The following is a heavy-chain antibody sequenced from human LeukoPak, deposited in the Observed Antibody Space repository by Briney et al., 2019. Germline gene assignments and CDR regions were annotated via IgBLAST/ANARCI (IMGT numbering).Heavy chain of an antibody. Sequence: ASVKDSCKASGYAFTNHDINWVRQASGQGLEWMGWMNPNSGVTGYAQKFQGRVTMTRDTSISTAYMELSSLTSEDTAVYYCARPAQTYYYGSGSYYKDWFDPWGQGTLVTVSS. CDR1: GYAFTNHD. V-gene: IGHV1-8*01. J-gene: IGHJ5*02. D-gene: IGHD3-10*01. CDR3: ARPAQTYYYGSGSYYKDWFDP. CDR2: MNPNSGVT.